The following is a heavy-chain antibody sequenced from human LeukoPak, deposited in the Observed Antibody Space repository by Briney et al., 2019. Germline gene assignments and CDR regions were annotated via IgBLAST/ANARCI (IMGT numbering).Heavy chain of an antibody. Sequence: GGSLRLSCSASGFTFSGLAMHWVRQAPGKGLEYVSTVTHEGGSTYYADSVKGRFTIPRDNSKNTLYLQMSSLRPEDTAVYYCVKTLSSGYYFGNWGQGTLVTVSS. D-gene: IGHD3-22*01. CDR1: GFTFSGLA. V-gene: IGHV3-64D*09. CDR2: VTHEGGST. CDR3: VKTLSSGYYFGN. J-gene: IGHJ4*02.